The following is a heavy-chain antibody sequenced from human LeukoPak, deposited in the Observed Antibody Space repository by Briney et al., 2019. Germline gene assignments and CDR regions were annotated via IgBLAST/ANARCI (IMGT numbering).Heavy chain of an antibody. V-gene: IGHV1-18*01. CDR2: ISAYNGNT. CDR1: GYTFTSYG. Sequence: ASVKVSCKASGYTFTSYGISWVRQAPGQGLEWMGWISAYNGNTNYAQKLQGRVTMTTDTSTSTAYMELRSLRSDDTAVYYCARDRALLSGFWSGYHNWFDPWGQGTLVTVSS. J-gene: IGHJ5*02. CDR3: ARDRALLSGFWSGYHNWFDP. D-gene: IGHD3-3*01.